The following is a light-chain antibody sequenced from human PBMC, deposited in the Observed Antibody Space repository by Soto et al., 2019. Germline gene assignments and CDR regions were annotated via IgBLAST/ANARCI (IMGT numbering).Light chain of an antibody. CDR1: QSISSW. Sequence: DIQMTQSPSTLSASVGDRVTITCRASQSISSWLAWYQQKPEKSPKLLIYKASSLQSGGPSGFSGSGSYTEFTLTTSSLQPDDVATYYCQQYSSHSPYTFGQGTKLEIK. J-gene: IGKJ2*01. CDR2: KAS. V-gene: IGKV1-5*03. CDR3: QQYSSHSPYT.